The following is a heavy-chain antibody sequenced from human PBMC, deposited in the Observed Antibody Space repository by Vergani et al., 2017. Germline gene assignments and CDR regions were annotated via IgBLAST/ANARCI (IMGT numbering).Heavy chain of an antibody. J-gene: IGHJ6*03. D-gene: IGHD4-11*01. CDR2: IDHTGRP. CDR3: ARVNTETNGHLYYYYYMVV. V-gene: IGHV4-34*01. CDR1: GVSLTSYH. Sequence: QVQLQQWGGGLLKPSETLSLTCVVNGVSLTSYHLTWIRQSPGEGLDGVGDIDHTGRPDYNPPLKSRLTMSVDKSRNQFSLTRNSVTATDTAIYFCARVNTETNGHLYYYYYMVVWGQGTAVTVS.